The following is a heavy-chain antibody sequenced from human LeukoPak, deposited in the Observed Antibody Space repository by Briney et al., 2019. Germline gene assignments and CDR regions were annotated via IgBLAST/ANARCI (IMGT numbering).Heavy chain of an antibody. CDR1: GFTFSSYA. CDR3: AKDPTPVTRAYFDY. J-gene: IGHJ4*02. V-gene: IGHV3-23*01. CDR2: ISGSGGST. D-gene: IGHD4-17*01. Sequence: GGSLRLSCAASGFTFSSYAMSWVRQAPGKGLEWVSAISGSGGSTYYADSVKGRFTISRGNSKNTLYLQMNSLRAEDTAVYYCAKDPTPVTRAYFDYWGQGTLVTVSS.